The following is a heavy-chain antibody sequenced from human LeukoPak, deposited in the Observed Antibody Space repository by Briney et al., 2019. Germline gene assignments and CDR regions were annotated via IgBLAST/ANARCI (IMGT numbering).Heavy chain of an antibody. CDR2: VSYDGRNQ. V-gene: IGHV3-30*18. CDR3: AKSVASDAY. D-gene: IGHD5-12*01. CDR1: GFTFKNYG. Sequence: QPGGSLRLSCAVSGFTFKNYGMHWVRQAPGKGLEWVAVVSYDGRNQYYADSVKGRFTISRDNSKNTLSLQMNSLTAEDTAVYYCAKSVASDAYWGQGTLVTVSS. J-gene: IGHJ4*02.